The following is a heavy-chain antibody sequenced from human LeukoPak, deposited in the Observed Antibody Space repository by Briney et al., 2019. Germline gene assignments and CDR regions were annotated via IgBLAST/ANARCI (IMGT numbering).Heavy chain of an antibody. CDR2: IYYSGST. D-gene: IGHD6-13*01. J-gene: IGHJ6*03. Sequence: PSETLSLTCTVSGGSISSGGYYWSWIRQHPGKGLEWIGYIYYSGSTYYNPSLKSRVTISVDTSKNQFSLKLSSVTAADTAVYSSSLVQGNYYYMDVWGKGTTVTVSS. CDR1: GGSISSGGYY. V-gene: IGHV4-31*03. CDR3: SLVQGNYYYMDV.